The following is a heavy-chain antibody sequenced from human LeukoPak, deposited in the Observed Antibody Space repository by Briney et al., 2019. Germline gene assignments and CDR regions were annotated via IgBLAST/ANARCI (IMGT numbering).Heavy chain of an antibody. V-gene: IGHV5-51*01. CDR2: IYPGDSDT. CDR3: ARHETGPYFDY. J-gene: IGHJ4*02. Sequence: GESLKISCKGFGYSFTSYWIGWVRQMPGKGLECMGIIYPGDSDTRYSPSFQGQVTISANKSISTAYLQWSSLKASDTAMYYCARHETGPYFDYWGQGTLVTVSS. D-gene: IGHD1-1*01. CDR1: GYSFTSYW.